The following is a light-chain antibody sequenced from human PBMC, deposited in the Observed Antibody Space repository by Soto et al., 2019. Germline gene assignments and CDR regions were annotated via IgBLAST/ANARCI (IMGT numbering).Light chain of an antibody. J-gene: IGKJ1*01. V-gene: IGKV1-5*01. CDR1: QSLNNY. CDR2: DAS. CDR3: LQDYNYPRT. Sequence: DIQMTQSPSTLSASVGDRVTITCRASQSLNNYLAWYQQKPGKAPKLLIYDASTLERGVPSRFSGTGSGTEFTLTISSLQPDDFATYYCLQDYNYPRTFGQGTKVDI.